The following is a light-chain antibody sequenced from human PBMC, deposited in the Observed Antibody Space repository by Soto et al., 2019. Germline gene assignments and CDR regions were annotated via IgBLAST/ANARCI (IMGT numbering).Light chain of an antibody. CDR3: QQHVGWT. Sequence: EIVLTQSPGTLSVSPGERATLSCRASQTISSDYLAWYQQKPGQAPSLLIYGTSSRATGIPDRFSGSGSGTAFTLAISRLVLAESAIYFCQQHVGWTFGKGTKVEIK. J-gene: IGKJ1*01. V-gene: IGKV3-20*01. CDR1: QTISSDY. CDR2: GTS.